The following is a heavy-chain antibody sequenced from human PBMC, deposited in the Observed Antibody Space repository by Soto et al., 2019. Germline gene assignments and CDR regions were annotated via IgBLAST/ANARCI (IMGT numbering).Heavy chain of an antibody. Sequence: SLRLSCAASGFTFDDYAMHWVRQAPGKGLEWVSGISWNSDSIGYADSVKGRFTISRDNAKNSLYLQMNSLRADDTALYYCAKDMGTMTTVSSFDYWGQGTLVTVSS. CDR3: AKDMGTMTTVSSFDY. CDR1: GFTFDDYA. J-gene: IGHJ4*02. CDR2: ISWNSDSI. D-gene: IGHD4-17*01. V-gene: IGHV3-9*01.